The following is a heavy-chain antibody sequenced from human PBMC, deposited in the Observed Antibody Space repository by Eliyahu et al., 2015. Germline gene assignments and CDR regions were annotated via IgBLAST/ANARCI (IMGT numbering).Heavy chain of an antibody. J-gene: IGHJ3*02. V-gene: IGHV4-34*01. Sequence: QVQLQQWGSGLLKPSETLSLTCAVYGGXFSGYYWTWIRQPPGKGLEWIGEINHSVSTNYNPSFKSRMTISADTSKNQVSLNLNSVTAADTAIYYCARVRSMTAVFPDAFDIWGQGTMVTVSS. CDR2: INHSVST. CDR1: GGXFSGYY. CDR3: ARVRSMTAVFPDAFDI. D-gene: IGHD3-10*01.